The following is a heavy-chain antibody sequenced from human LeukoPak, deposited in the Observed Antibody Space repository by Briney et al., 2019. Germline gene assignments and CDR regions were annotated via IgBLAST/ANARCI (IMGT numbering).Heavy chain of an antibody. J-gene: IGHJ4*02. CDR1: GYTFTGYY. D-gene: IGHD1-1*01. CDR3: ARDRARRPSDHDY. V-gene: IGHV1-2*02. Sequence: GASVKVSCKASGYTFTGYYMHWVRQAPGQGLEWMGWINPNSGGTNYAQKFQGRVTMTRDTSISTAYMELSRLRSDDTAVYYCARDRARRPSDHDYWGQGTLVTVSS. CDR2: INPNSGGT.